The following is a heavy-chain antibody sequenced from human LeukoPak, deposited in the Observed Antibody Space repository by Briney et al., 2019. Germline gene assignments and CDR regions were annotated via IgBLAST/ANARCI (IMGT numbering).Heavy chain of an antibody. J-gene: IGHJ4*02. V-gene: IGHV3-23*01. Sequence: SGGSLRLSCAASGFTFSSYAMSWVRQAPGKGPEWVSAISGSGGSTYYADSVKGRFTISRDNSKNTLYLQMNSLRAEDTAVYYCAKAFYSSGWYSSGYFDYWGQGTLVTVSS. D-gene: IGHD6-19*01. CDR2: ISGSGGST. CDR1: GFTFSSYA. CDR3: AKAFYSSGWYSSGYFDY.